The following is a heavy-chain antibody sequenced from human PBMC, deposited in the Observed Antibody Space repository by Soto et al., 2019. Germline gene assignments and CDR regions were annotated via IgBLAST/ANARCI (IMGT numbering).Heavy chain of an antibody. V-gene: IGHV1-8*01. J-gene: IGHJ4*02. Sequence: QVQLVQSGAEVKQPGASVKVSCKASGYTFTSYDINCVRQATGQGLEWMGGMNPNSGNTGYAQKFQGRVTMTRNTSISTAYMELISLRSDDTAVYYCAREWGSSGGMADYWCQGTLVTVSS. CDR1: GYTFTSYD. CDR3: AREWGSSGGMADY. CDR2: MNPNSGNT. D-gene: IGHD6-19*01.